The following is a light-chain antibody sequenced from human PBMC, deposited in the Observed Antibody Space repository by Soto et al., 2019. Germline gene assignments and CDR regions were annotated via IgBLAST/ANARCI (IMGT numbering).Light chain of an antibody. V-gene: IGKV2-28*01. Sequence: DVVMNQSPLSLPVTPGEPASISCRSSHSLLHSNGYNYLAWFLQKAGQSPQLLIYLASSRASGVPDRFSGSGSGTDFTLEISSVEAEDVGIYYCMQLLHPPLTFGGGTKVDIK. CDR2: LAS. J-gene: IGKJ4*01. CDR3: MQLLHPPLT. CDR1: HSLLHSNGYNY.